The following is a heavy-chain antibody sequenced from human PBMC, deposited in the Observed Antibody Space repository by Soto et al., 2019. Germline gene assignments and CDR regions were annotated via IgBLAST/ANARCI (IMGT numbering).Heavy chain of an antibody. V-gene: IGHV3-11*04. CDR1: GFTFSDYY. Sequence: GGSLRLSCAASGFTFSDYYMSWIRQAPGKGLEWVSYISSSGSTIYYADSVKGRFTISRDNAKGLVYLQMNSLRAEDTAVYYCARDPPLSMIVVVGVDDFWGQGTLVTVSS. D-gene: IGHD3-22*01. J-gene: IGHJ4*02. CDR2: ISSSGSTI. CDR3: ARDPPLSMIVVVGVDDF.